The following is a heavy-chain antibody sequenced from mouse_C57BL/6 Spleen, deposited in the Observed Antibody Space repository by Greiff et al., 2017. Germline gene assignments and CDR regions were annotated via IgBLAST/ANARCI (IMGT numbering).Heavy chain of an antibody. CDR3: ARQGDYDAWFAY. CDR2: ISSGSSTI. D-gene: IGHD2-4*01. Sequence: EVHLVESGGGLVKPGGSLKLSCAASGFTFSDYGMHWVRQAPEKGLEWVAYISSGSSTIYYADTVKGRFTISRDNAKNTLFLQMTSLRSEDTAMYYCARQGDYDAWFAYWGQGTLVTVSA. CDR1: GFTFSDYG. J-gene: IGHJ3*01. V-gene: IGHV5-17*01.